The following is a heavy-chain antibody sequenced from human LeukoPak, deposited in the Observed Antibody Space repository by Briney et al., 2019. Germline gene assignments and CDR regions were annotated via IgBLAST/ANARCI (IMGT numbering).Heavy chain of an antibody. CDR3: ARNRVRSVDTALETPPDY. CDR2: IIPIFGTA. D-gene: IGHD5-18*01. Sequence: SVKVSCKASGGTFSSYAISWVRQAPGQGLEWMGGIIPIFGTANYAQKFQGRVTITADESTSTAYMELSSLRSEDTAVYYCARNRVRSVDTALETPPDYWGQGTLVTVSS. V-gene: IGHV1-69*13. J-gene: IGHJ4*02. CDR1: GGTFSSYA.